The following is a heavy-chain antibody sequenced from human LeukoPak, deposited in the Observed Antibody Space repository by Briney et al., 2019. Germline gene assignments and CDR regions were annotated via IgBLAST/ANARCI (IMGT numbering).Heavy chain of an antibody. CDR3: ASHLASGSHPFDY. D-gene: IGHD1-26*01. Sequence: GGSLRLSCAASGFTFSSYSMNWVRQAPGKGLEWVSSISSSSSYIYYADSVKGRFTISRDNAKNSLYLQMNSLRAEDTAVYYCASHLASGSHPFDYWGQGTLVTVSS. CDR2: ISSSSSYI. V-gene: IGHV3-21*01. CDR1: GFTFSSYS. J-gene: IGHJ4*02.